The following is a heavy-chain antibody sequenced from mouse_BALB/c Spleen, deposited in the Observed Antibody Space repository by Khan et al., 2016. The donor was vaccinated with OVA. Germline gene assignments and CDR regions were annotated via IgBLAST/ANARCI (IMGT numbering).Heavy chain of an antibody. CDR3: TREMYGCNYGWIAY. D-gene: IGHD1-1*01. CDR1: GFTFNIYA. J-gene: IGHJ3*01. V-gene: IGHV5-6-5*01. Sequence: EVKLVESGGGLVKPGGSLKLSCAASGFTFNIYAMSWVRQSPEKRLEWVASISSGYSTYYPDRVKGRFTIFRDNTRNILYLQMSNMRSEEKAMYYYTREMYGCNYGWIAYWGQGTLVTVSA. CDR2: ISSGYST.